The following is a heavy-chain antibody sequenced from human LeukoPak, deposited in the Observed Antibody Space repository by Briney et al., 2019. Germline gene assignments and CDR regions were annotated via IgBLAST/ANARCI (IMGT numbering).Heavy chain of an antibody. V-gene: IGHV3-20*04. Sequence: GGSLRLSCAASGFTFSTYGMSWVRQAPGKGLEWVSGINWNGGSTGYADSVKGRFTISRDNAKNSLYLQMNSLRAEDTAVYYCARGGGTVTYFDYWGQGTLVTVSS. CDR3: ARGGGTVTYFDY. CDR1: GFTFSTYG. CDR2: INWNGGST. D-gene: IGHD4-17*01. J-gene: IGHJ4*02.